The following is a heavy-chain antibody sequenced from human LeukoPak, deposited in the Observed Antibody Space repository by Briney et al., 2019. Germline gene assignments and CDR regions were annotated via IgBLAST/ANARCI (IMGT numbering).Heavy chain of an antibody. CDR1: GGSISSYY. CDR2: IYYSGST. D-gene: IGHD3-10*01. V-gene: IGHV4-59*08. Sequence: SETLFLTCTVSGGSISSYYWSWIRQPPGKELDGMGNIYYSGSTNYTPSLKSRVTISVDTSKNQFSLKLSSVPAADTAVYYCARLGGDYYGSGSYYNWFDPWGQGTLVTVSS. J-gene: IGHJ5*02. CDR3: ARLGGDYYGSGSYYNWFDP.